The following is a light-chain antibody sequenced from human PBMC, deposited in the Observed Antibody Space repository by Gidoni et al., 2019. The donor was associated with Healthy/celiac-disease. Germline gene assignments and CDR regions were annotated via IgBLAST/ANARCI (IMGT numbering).Light chain of an antibody. CDR1: SSNIWAGYD. V-gene: IGLV1-40*01. J-gene: IGLJ2*01. CDR2: GNS. CDR3: QSYDSSLSGVV. Sequence: QSVLTQPTAVSGAPGQRVTISCTGSSSNIWAGYDVHWYQQLPGTAPKLLIYGNSTWPSGVPDRFSGSKSGTSASLAITGLQAEDEADYYCQSYDSSLSGVVFGGGTKLTVL.